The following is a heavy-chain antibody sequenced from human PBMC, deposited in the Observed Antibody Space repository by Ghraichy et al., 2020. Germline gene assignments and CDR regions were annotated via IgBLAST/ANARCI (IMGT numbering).Heavy chain of an antibody. V-gene: IGHV3-48*02. CDR3: ARDATSSAWGFDY. CDR2: VSGSSSSV. D-gene: IGHD6-19*01. CDR1: GFTFSSYA. Sequence: GESLNISCAASGFTFSSYAMNWVRQAPGKGLEWVSYVSGSSSSVYYADSVKGRFTISRDNAKKSLYLQMDSLRDEDTAVYYCARDATSSAWGFDYWGQGALVTVSS. J-gene: IGHJ4*02.